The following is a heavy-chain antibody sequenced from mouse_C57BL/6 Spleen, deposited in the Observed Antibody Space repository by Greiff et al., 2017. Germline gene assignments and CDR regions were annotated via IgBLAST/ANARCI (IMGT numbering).Heavy chain of an antibody. CDR3: AKNSSGSPFAY. J-gene: IGHJ3*01. V-gene: IGHV1-69*01. CDR2: IDPSDSYT. D-gene: IGHD3-2*02. Sequence: QVQLQQSGAELVMPGASVTLSCKASGYTFTSYWMHWVKQRHGKGLEWIGQIDPSDSYTNYNQKFKGKSTLTVEKSSSTAYMQLSSLTSADSAFYYCAKNSSGSPFAYWGQGTLVTVSA. CDR1: GYTFTSYW.